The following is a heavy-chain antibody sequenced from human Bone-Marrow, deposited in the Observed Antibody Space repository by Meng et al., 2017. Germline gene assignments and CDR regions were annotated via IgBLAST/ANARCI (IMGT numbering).Heavy chain of an antibody. V-gene: IGHV1-69*13. D-gene: IGHD2-8*01. CDR3: ARSGSRYCTNGVCYTFDY. Sequence: SVKVSCKASGYTFSSYAISWVRQAPGQGLEWMGGIIPIFGTANYAQKFQGRVTITADESTSTAYMELSSLRSEDTAVYYCARSGSRYCTNGVCYTFDYWGQGTMVTVSS. CDR2: IIPIFGTA. CDR1: GYTFSSYA. J-gene: IGHJ4*01.